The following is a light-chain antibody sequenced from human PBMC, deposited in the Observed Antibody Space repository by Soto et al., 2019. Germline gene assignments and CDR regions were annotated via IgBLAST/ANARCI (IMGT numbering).Light chain of an antibody. J-gene: IGLJ3*02. CDR2: DVT. CDR1: TSDVGGYNY. CDR3: TSYAGNSTLV. Sequence: QSALTQPASVSGSPGRSITISCTGTTSDVGGYNYVSWYQQHPGKAPKLIIFDVTDRPSGVSDRFSGSKSGNTASLTITGVQAEDEADYYCTSYAGNSTLVFGGGTKLTVL. V-gene: IGLV2-14*03.